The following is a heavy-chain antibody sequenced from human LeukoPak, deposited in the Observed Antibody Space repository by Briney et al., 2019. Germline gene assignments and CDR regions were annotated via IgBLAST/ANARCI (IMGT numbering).Heavy chain of an antibody. V-gene: IGHV1-8*01. D-gene: IGHD1-26*01. J-gene: IGHJ5*02. CDR3: AVRAGSYWFDP. Sequence: ASVKLSCKASGYVFTSYDINWVRQATGQGLEGVGLMITDSSNTGYAQKFQGRVTMTRNTSINTAYLELSSLRSDDTAVYYCAVRAGSYWFDPWGQGTLVTVSP. CDR1: GYVFTSYD. CDR2: MITDSSNT.